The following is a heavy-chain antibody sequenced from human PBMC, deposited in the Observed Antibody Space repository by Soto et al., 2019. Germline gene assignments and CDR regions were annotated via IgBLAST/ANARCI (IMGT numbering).Heavy chain of an antibody. V-gene: IGHV4-30-4*01. D-gene: IGHD3-10*01. CDR3: ARDRSGYYGMDV. CDR2: IYYSGST. Sequence: SETLSLTCTVSGGSISSGDYYWSWIRQPPGKGLEWIGYIYYSGSTYYNPSLKSRVTISVDTSKNQFSLKLSSVTAADTAVYYCARDRSGYYGMDVWGQGTTDTVSS. J-gene: IGHJ6*02. CDR1: GGSISSGDYY.